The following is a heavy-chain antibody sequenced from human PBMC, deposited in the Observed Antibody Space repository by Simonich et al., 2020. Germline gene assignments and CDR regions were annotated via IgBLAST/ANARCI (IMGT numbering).Heavy chain of an antibody. CDR3: ARAYSSSWYNWFDP. V-gene: IGHV3-33*01. Sequence: QVQLVESGGGVVQPWRSLRLSCAASGFTFSSYGMHWVRQAPGKGREGGAVIWYDGSNKYYADSVKGRFTISRDNSKNTLYLQMNSLRAEDTAVYYCARAYSSSWYNWFDPWGQGTLVTVSS. CDR1: GFTFSSYG. CDR2: IWYDGSNK. D-gene: IGHD6-13*01. J-gene: IGHJ5*02.